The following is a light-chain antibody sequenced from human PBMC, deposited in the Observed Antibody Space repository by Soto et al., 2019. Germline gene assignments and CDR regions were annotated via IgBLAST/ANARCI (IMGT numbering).Light chain of an antibody. CDR3: SSFTSSSTQV. CDR2: EVS. CDR1: SSDVGGYNY. V-gene: IGLV2-14*01. Sequence: QSVLTQPASVPGSPGQSITISCTGTSSDVGGYNYVSWYQQQSGKAPKLMIHEVSNRPSGVSNRFSGSKSGNTASLTISGLQAEDEADYYCSSFTSSSTQVLGGGT. J-gene: IGLJ3*02.